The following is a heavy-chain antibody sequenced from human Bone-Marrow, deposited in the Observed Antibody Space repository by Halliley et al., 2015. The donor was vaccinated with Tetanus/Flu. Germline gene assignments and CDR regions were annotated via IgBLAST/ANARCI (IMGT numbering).Heavy chain of an antibody. V-gene: IGHV3-64*05. CDR1: GFTFSSYA. J-gene: IGHJ4*02. CDR3: VRDILYDSGSYIGSFDH. CDR2: ITGHGDFT. D-gene: IGHD1-26*01. Sequence: SLRLSCSVAGFTFSSYAMHWVRQAPGKGLEHVSSITGHGDFTYYADSVKDRFTISRGNSKDTLYFQMSSLRPEDTAMYYCVRDILYDSGSYIGSFDHWGQGTLVTVSS.